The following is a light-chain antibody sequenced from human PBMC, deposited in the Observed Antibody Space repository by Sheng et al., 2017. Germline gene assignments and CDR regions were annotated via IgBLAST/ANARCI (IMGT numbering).Light chain of an antibody. V-gene: IGKV3-15*01. CDR2: GAS. CDR3: QQYNHWPLT. J-gene: IGKJ4*01. CDR1: QSVSSS. Sequence: VLTQSPATLSLSPGERATLSCRASQSVSSSLAWYQQKPGQAPRVLIYGASTRATGIPDRFSGSGSETEFTLTITSLQSEDFAFYYCQQYNHWPLTFGGGTKVEIK.